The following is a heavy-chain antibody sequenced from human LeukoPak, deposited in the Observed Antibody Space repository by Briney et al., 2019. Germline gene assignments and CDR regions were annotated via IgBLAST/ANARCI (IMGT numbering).Heavy chain of an antibody. CDR3: VSSRFRSGSYRD. J-gene: IGHJ4*02. V-gene: IGHV3-21*01. CDR1: GFTFSSYS. CDR2: ISSSSSYI. D-gene: IGHD1-26*01. Sequence: GGSLRLSCAASGFTFSSYSMNWVRQAPGKGLEWVSSISSSSSYIYYADSVKGRFTISRDNAKNSLYLQMNSLRAEDTAVYYCVSSRFRSGSYRDWGQGTLVTVSS.